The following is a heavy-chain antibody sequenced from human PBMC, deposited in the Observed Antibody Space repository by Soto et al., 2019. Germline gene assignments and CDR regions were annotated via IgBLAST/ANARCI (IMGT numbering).Heavy chain of an antibody. D-gene: IGHD2-15*01. CDR2: IYWNDDK. V-gene: IGHV2-5*01. CDR1: GFSLSTSGVG. J-gene: IGHJ6*02. Sequence: QITLKESGPTLVKPTQTLTLTCTFSGFSLSTSGVGVGWIRQPPGKALEWLALIYWNDDKRYSPSLKSRLTITKDTSKNQLVLTMTNMDPVDTATYYCARHCSGGSCSQQVYYYYGMDVWGQGTTVTVSS. CDR3: ARHCSGGSCSQQVYYYYGMDV.